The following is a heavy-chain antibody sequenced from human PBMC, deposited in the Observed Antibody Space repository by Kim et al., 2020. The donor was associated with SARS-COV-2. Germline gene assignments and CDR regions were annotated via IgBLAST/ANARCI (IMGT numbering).Heavy chain of an antibody. CDR2: IYYSGST. D-gene: IGHD3-10*01. V-gene: IGHV4-59*08. CDR1: GGSISSYY. Sequence: SETLSLTSTVSGGSISSYYRSWIRQLPGKGLEWIGYIYYSGSTNYNTSLKSRATISVHPTKNQCSLKLSSVTAADPAVYYCARLMGRGLDFDYLGQGTLVTVSS. J-gene: IGHJ4*02. CDR3: ARLMGRGLDFDY.